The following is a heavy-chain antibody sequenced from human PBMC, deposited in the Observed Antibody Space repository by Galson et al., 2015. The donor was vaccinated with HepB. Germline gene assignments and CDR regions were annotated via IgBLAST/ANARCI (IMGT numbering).Heavy chain of an antibody. CDR3: AAIVNYDILNGYLFDY. CDR2: ISPYNRDT. D-gene: IGHD3-9*01. Sequence: SVKVSCKASGYTFSTYSITWVRQAPGQGLEWMGWISPYNRDTEYARKFQGRVTMTTDTFTSTAYMELSSLRSEDTAVYYCAAIVNYDILNGYLFDYWGQGTLVTVSS. CDR1: GYTFSTYS. V-gene: IGHV1-18*01. J-gene: IGHJ4*02.